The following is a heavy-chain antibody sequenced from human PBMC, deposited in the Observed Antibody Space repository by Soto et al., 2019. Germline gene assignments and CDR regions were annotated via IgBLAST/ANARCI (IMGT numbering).Heavy chain of an antibody. CDR2: ISSSSSYI. Sequence: GGSLRLSCAASGFTFSSYSMNWVRQAPGKGLEWVSSISSSSSYIYYADSVKGRFTISRDNAKNSLYLQMNSLRAEDTAVYYCARARFGDYALFCNIWGQGTMVTVSS. CDR3: ARARFGDYALFCNI. J-gene: IGHJ3*02. V-gene: IGHV3-21*01. CDR1: GFTFSSYS. D-gene: IGHD3-10*01.